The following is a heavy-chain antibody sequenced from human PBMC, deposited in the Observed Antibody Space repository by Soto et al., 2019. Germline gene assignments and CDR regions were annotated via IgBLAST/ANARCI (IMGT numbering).Heavy chain of an antibody. J-gene: IGHJ4*02. D-gene: IGHD3-9*01. CDR3: ARDYRGHYDIFTATTDY. CDR2: ISYDGSNK. Sequence: PGGSLRLSCAASGFTFSSYAMHWVRQAPGKGLEWVAVISYDGSNKYYADSVKGRFTISRDNSKNTLYLQMNSLRAEDTAVYYCARDYRGHYDIFTATTDYWGQGNLVTVSS. V-gene: IGHV3-30-3*01. CDR1: GFTFSSYA.